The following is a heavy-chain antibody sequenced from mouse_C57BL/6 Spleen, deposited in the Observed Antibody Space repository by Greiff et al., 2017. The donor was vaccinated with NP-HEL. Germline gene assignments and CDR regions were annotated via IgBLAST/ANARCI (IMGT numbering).Heavy chain of an antibody. D-gene: IGHD2-5*01. J-gene: IGHJ2*01. CDR2: ISSGGSYT. Sequence: EVKLVESGGDLVKPGGSLKLSCAASGFTFSSYGMSWVRQTPDKRLEWVATISSGGSYTYYPDSVKGRFTISRENAKNTLYLQMSSLKSEDTAMYYCASSYSSYDYFDYWGKGTTLTVSS. CDR1: GFTFSSYG. CDR3: ASSYSSYDYFDY. V-gene: IGHV5-6*01.